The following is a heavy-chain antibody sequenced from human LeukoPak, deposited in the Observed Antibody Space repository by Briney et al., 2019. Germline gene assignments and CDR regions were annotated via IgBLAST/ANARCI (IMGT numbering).Heavy chain of an antibody. Sequence: PSETLSLTCAVYGGSFSGYYWSWIRQPPGKGLEWIGEINHSGSTNYNPSLKSRVTISVDTSKKQISLKLSSVTAADTAVYYCARLIKRIGKGCFDYWGQGTLVTVSS. CDR1: GGSFSGYY. J-gene: IGHJ4*02. D-gene: IGHD2/OR15-2a*01. CDR3: ARLIKRIGKGCFDY. V-gene: IGHV4-34*01. CDR2: INHSGST.